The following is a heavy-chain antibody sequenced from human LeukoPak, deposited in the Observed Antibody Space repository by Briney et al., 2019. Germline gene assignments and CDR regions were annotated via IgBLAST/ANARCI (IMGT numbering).Heavy chain of an antibody. J-gene: IGHJ4*02. V-gene: IGHV4-39*01. Sequence: SETLSLTCTVSGGSISSSSYYWGWIRQPPGKGLEWIGSIYYSGSTYYNPSLKSRVTISVDTSKNQFSLKLSSVTAADTAVYYCARHSSGQGYFDYWDQGTLVTVSS. D-gene: IGHD6-19*01. CDR1: GGSISSSSYY. CDR2: IYYSGST. CDR3: ARHSSGQGYFDY.